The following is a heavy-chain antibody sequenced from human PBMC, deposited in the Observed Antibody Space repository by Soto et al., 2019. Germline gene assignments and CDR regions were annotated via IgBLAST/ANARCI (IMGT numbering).Heavy chain of an antibody. CDR1: GFTFSSYG. CDR2: IWYDGSNK. Sequence: QVQLVESGGGVVQPGRSLRLSCAASGFTFSSYGMHWVRQAPGKGLEWVAVIWYDGSNKYYADSVKGRFTISRDNSKNTLYLQMNSLRAEDTAVYYCARDSRFLEWFEVDYWGQGPLVTVSP. CDR3: ARDSRFLEWFEVDY. J-gene: IGHJ4*02. D-gene: IGHD3-3*01. V-gene: IGHV3-33*01.